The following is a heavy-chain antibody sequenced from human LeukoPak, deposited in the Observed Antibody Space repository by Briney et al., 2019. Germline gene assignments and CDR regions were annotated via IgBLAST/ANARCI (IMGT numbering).Heavy chain of an antibody. Sequence: SETLSLTCTVSGDSINSGVYYWSWIRQPPGKGLEWIGYIHSGGNAYFNPSVEGRITISLDKSQNQIFLKLTSVSAADTAVYYCARDTHDYFDYWGQGTLVTVSS. CDR3: ARDTHDYFDY. CDR1: GDSINSGVYY. CDR2: IHSGGNA. V-gene: IGHV4-31*03. J-gene: IGHJ4*02.